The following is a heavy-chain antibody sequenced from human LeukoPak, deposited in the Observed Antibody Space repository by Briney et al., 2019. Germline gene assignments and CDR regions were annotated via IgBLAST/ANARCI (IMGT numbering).Heavy chain of an antibody. CDR1: GGSFSGYY. V-gene: IGHV4-34*01. CDR2: INHSGST. D-gene: IGHD2-2*01. CDR3: ARIKLGYCTSTSCYGFLYYYYYYTDV. J-gene: IGHJ6*03. Sequence: PSETLSLTCAVYGGSFSGYYWSWIRQPPGKGLEWIGEINHSGSTNYNPSLKSRVTISVDTSKNQFSLKLSSVTAADTAVYYCARIKLGYCTSTSCYGFLYYYYYYTDVWGKGTTVTVSS.